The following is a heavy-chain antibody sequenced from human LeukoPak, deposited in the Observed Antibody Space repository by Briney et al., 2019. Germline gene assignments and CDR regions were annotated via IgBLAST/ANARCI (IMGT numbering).Heavy chain of an antibody. J-gene: IGHJ4*02. Sequence: GGSLRLSRAASGFTFSSYAMSWVRQAPGKGLEWVSAISGSGGSTYYADSVKGRFTISRDNSKNTLYLQMNSLRAEDTAVYYCATYYDILTGYYFYWGQGTLVTVSS. D-gene: IGHD3-9*01. V-gene: IGHV3-23*01. CDR2: ISGSGGST. CDR1: GFTFSSYA. CDR3: ATYYDILTGYYFY.